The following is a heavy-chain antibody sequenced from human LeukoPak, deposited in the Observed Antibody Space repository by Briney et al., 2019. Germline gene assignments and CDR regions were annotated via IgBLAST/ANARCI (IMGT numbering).Heavy chain of an antibody. D-gene: IGHD3-22*01. CDR3: ARYDSSGYYYGYFDY. V-gene: IGHV1-18*01. CDR2: ISAYNGNT. CDR1: GYTFTSYG. J-gene: IGHJ4*02. Sequence: ASVKVSCKASGYTFTSYGISWVRQAPGQGLEWMGWISAYNGNTNYAQKLQGRVTMTTDTSTSTAYMELRSLRSDDTAVSYCARYDSSGYYYGYFDYWGRGTLVTVSS.